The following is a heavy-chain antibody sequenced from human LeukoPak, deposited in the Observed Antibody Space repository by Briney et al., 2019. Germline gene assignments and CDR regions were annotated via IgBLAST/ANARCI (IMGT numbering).Heavy chain of an antibody. D-gene: IGHD3-10*01. CDR2: IRYDGSNK. CDR1: GFTFSSYG. Sequence: GGSLRLSCAASGFTFSSYGMHWVRQAPGKGLEWVAFIRYDGSNKYYADSVKGRFTISRDNSKNTLYLQMNSLRAEDTAVYHCAKRYYGSGRHSFDYWGQGTLVTVSS. J-gene: IGHJ4*02. V-gene: IGHV3-30*02. CDR3: AKRYYGSGRHSFDY.